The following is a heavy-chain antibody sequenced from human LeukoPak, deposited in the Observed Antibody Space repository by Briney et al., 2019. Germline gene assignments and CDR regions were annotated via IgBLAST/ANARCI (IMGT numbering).Heavy chain of an antibody. V-gene: IGHV3-33*08. CDR1: GFTFSSYA. CDR2: IWYDGSNK. D-gene: IGHD6-13*01. J-gene: IGHJ6*03. CDR3: ARASSYYYMDV. Sequence: PGGSLRLSCAASGFTFSSYAMHWVRQAPGKGLEWVAVIWYDGSNKYYADSVKGRFTISRDNSKNTLYLQMNSLRAEDTAVYYCARASSYYYMDVWGKGTTVTVSS.